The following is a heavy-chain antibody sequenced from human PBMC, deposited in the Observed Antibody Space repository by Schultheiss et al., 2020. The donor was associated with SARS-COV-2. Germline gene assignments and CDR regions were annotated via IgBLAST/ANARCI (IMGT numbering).Heavy chain of an antibody. CDR2: ISSSSSYI. V-gene: IGHV3-21*01. CDR1: GFTFSSYS. D-gene: IGHD2-2*02. CDR3: ARDGKYCTSTSCNTPLQSESFFYMAV. J-gene: IGHJ6*03. Sequence: GGSLRLSCAASGFTFSSYSMNWVRQTPGKGLEWVSSISSSSSYIYYADSVKGRFTISRDNSKNMLYLQMNSLRADDTAMYYCARDGKYCTSTSCNTPLQSESFFYMAVWGKGTTVTVSS.